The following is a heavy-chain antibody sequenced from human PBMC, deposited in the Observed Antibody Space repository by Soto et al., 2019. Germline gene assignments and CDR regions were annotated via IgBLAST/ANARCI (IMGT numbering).Heavy chain of an antibody. J-gene: IGHJ4*02. CDR1: GGSISSGNYY. CDR2: ISYSGST. CDR3: ATMGTPATGLYYFDY. V-gene: IGHV4-30-4*01. Sequence: SETLSLTCTVSGGSISSGNYYWSWIRQPPGKGLEWIGFISYSGSTYYNASLKSRVTISVDTSKNQFSLNLSFVTAADTAVYYCATMGTPATGLYYFDYWGQGTLVTVSS. D-gene: IGHD1-7*01.